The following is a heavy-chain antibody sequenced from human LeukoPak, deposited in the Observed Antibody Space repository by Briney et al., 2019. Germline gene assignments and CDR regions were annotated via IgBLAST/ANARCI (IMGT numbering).Heavy chain of an antibody. CDR1: GFTFSSYA. CDR3: ARDDLHGMDV. CDR2: IKQDGSEK. Sequence: GGSLRLSCAASGFTFSSYAMSWVRQAPGKGLEWVANIKQDGSEKYYVDSVKGRFTISRDNAKNSLYLQMNSLRAEDTAVYYCARDDLHGMDVWGQGTTVTVSS. V-gene: IGHV3-7*01. J-gene: IGHJ6*02.